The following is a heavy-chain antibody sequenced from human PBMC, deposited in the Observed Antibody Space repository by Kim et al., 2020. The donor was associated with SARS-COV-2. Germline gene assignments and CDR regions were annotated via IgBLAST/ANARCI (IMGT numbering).Heavy chain of an antibody. J-gene: IGHJ4*02. D-gene: IGHD6-19*01. Sequence: SETLSLTCTASGGSISSYYWSWIRQPPGKGLEWIGYIYYSGSTNYNPSLKSRVTISVDTSKNQFSLKLSSVTAADTAVYYCASEFMAVAGTSVWGQGTLVSVSS. CDR3: ASEFMAVAGTSV. V-gene: IGHV4-59*01. CDR2: IYYSGST. CDR1: GGSISSYY.